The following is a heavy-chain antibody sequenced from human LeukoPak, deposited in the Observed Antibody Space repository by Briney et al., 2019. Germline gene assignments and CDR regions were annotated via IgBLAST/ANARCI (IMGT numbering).Heavy chain of an antibody. V-gene: IGHV3-74*01. CDR2: INSDGSWT. J-gene: IGHJ4*02. D-gene: IGHD2/OR15-2a*01. CDR1: GNYW. CDR3: VSFYETY. Sequence: GGSLRLSCAAPGNYWMHWVRQVPGKGLVWVSHINSDGSWTSYADSVKGRFTISKDNAKNTVYLQMNSLRAEDTAVYYCVSFYETYWGRGTLITVSS.